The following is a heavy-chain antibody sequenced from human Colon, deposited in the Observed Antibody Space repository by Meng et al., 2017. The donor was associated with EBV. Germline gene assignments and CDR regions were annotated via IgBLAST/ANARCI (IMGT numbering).Heavy chain of an antibody. CDR3: GTLKYTSGFYGPAY. D-gene: IGHD6-19*01. CDR1: GYTFTRYP. Sequence: VQLVQSGVELKKPGASVKVSRKASGYTFTRYPMNWVRQAPGQGLEWMGWISTNTGNPTYAQGFTGRFVFSVDTSVSTAYLQISSLKAEDTAVYYCGTLKYTSGFYGPAYWGQGALVTVSS. CDR2: ISTNTGNP. J-gene: IGHJ4*02. V-gene: IGHV7-4-1*02.